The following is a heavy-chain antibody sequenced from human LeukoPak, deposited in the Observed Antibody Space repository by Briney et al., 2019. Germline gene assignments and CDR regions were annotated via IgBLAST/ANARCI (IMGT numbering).Heavy chain of an antibody. CDR2: IIPIFGIA. CDR3: VRDLDF. V-gene: IGHV1-69*04. CDR1: GYTFTGYY. Sequence: SVKVSCKASGYTFTGYYMHWVRQAPGLGLEWMGRIIPIFGIANYAQKFQDRLTITADKSTSTAYMELSSLRSEDTAVYYCVRDLDFWGQGTLVTVSS. J-gene: IGHJ4*02.